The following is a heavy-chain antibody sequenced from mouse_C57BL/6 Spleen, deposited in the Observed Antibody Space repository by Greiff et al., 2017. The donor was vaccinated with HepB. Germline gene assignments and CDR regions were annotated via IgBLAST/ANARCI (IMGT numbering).Heavy chain of an antibody. CDR3: AGPLDGYPPFCYAMDY. J-gene: IGHJ4*01. CDR1: GFTFSSYG. CDR2: ISSGGSYT. V-gene: IGHV5-6*01. D-gene: IGHD2-3*01. Sequence: EVNVVESGGDLVKPGGSLKLSCAASGFTFSSYGMSWVRQTPDKRLEWVATISSGGSYTYYPDSVKGRFTISRDNAKNTLYLQMSSLKSEDTAMYYCAGPLDGYPPFCYAMDYWGQGTSVTVSS.